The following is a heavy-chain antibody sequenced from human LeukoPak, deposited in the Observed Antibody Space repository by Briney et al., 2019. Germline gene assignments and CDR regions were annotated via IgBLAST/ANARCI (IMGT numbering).Heavy chain of an antibody. Sequence: GASVTVSCKASGYTITNNYMHWVRQAPGQGLEWMGVINPSGTGTSYAQKFQGRITMGRDTSTSTVYMELSSLRSEDTAFYYCATDHSMANTAWWFDPWGQGTLVTVSS. J-gene: IGHJ5*02. V-gene: IGHV1-46*01. D-gene: IGHD5-24*01. CDR2: INPSGTGT. CDR1: GYTITNNY. CDR3: ATDHSMANTAWWFDP.